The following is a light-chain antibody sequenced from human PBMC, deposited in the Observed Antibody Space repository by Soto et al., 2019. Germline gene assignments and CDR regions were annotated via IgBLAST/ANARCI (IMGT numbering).Light chain of an antibody. CDR2: DVS. CDR3: SSYTSSSPYVV. CDR1: SSDVGGYNY. V-gene: IGLV2-14*01. J-gene: IGLJ2*01. Sequence: QPASVSGSPGQSITISCTGTSSDVGGYNYVSWYQQHPGKAPKLMIYDVSNRPSGVSNRFSGSKSGNTASLTISGLQAEDEADYYCSSYTSSSPYVVFGGGTKLTVL.